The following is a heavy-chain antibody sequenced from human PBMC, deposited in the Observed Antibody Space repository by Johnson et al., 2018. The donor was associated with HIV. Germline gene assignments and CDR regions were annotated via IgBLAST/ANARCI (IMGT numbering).Heavy chain of an antibody. CDR1: GFTFSSYG. CDR2: ISYDGSNK. J-gene: IGHJ3*02. CDR3: ARAFLSHYYDSSGPVDI. D-gene: IGHD3-22*01. Sequence: QVQLVESGGGVVQPGRSLRLSCAASGFTFSSYGMHWVRQAPGKGLEWVAVISYDGSNKYYADSVKGRFTISRDNSKNTLYLQMNSLRAEDTALYYCARAFLSHYYDSSGPVDIWGQGTMVTVSS. V-gene: IGHV3-30*03.